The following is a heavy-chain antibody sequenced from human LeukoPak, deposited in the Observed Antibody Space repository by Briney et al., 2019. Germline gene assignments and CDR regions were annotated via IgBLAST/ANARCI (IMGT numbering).Heavy chain of an antibody. J-gene: IGHJ4*02. V-gene: IGHV3-23*01. D-gene: IGHD3-10*01. CDR1: GFTFSSYA. CDR3: AKDRGSGSYSDY. CDR2: ISGSGGST. Sequence: GGSLRLSCAASGFTFSSYAMSWVRQAPGKGLEWVSAISGSGGSTYYADSVKGRFTISRDNSKNTLYLQMNSLRAGGTAVYYCAKDRGSGSYSDYWGQGTLVTVSS.